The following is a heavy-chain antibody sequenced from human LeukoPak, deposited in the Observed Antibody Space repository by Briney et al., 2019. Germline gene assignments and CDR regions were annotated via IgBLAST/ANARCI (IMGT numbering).Heavy chain of an antibody. J-gene: IGHJ4*02. V-gene: IGHV3-48*01. D-gene: IGHD2-15*01. CDR3: ASLCSGGTCFTPY. CDR2: ISSDSTTT. Sequence: GGSLRLSCGGSGFTFNSYSLSWVRQAPGKGLEWVSYISSDSTTTYYAGSVKGRFTISRNTAKNSLYLQMNSLRAEDTAIYYCASLCSGGTCFTPYWGQGTLVTVSS. CDR1: GFTFNSYS.